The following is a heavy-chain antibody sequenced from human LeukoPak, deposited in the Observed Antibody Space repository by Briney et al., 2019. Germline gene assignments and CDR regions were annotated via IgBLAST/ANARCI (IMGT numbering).Heavy chain of an antibody. J-gene: IGHJ4*02. CDR3: TRHQTNNYGPGTPFDF. CDR1: GESISSHY. V-gene: IGHV4-59*08. D-gene: IGHD3-10*01. Sequence: SETLSLTCNVSGESISSHYWSWTRQSPGKGLEWIGYITNSGTTKFNPSLKSRVTISRDTSKNQISLSLSSVTAADTAVYFCTRHQTNNYGPGTPFDFWGQGTLVSVSS. CDR2: ITNSGTT.